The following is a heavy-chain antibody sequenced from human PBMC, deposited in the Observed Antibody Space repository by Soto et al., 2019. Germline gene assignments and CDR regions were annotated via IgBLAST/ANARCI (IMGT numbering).Heavy chain of an antibody. V-gene: IGHV4-39*01. J-gene: IGHJ5*02. Sequence: PPETLSLTCSVSGASMTISIYYWAWIRQAPGKGLEWIGILNYGGTTYHSPSLEGRVTMSVDTSKKEFSLNVISVTAADTAIYYCARQSYFDGAGYYLGWFDPWGQGTLVTVSS. CDR3: ARQSYFDGAGYYLGWFDP. D-gene: IGHD3-22*01. CDR2: LNYGGTT. CDR1: GASMTISIYY.